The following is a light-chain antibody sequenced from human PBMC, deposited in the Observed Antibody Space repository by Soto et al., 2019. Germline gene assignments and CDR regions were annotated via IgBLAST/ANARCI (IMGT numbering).Light chain of an antibody. V-gene: IGKV1-33*01. J-gene: IGKJ1*01. CDR3: QQYDNLPWT. Sequence: DIQMTQSPFSLSASVGDRVTITCQASQDIRKYLNWYQQKPGKARKLLIYDASNLETGVPSRFSGSGSGTDFTFTISSLQPEDIATYYCQQYDNLPWTFGQGTKVEIK. CDR1: QDIRKY. CDR2: DAS.